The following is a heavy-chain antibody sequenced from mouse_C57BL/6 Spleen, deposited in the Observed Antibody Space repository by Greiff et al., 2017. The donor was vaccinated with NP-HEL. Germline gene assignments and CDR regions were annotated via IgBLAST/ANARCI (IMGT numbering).Heavy chain of an antibody. V-gene: IGHV3-6*01. CDR1: GYSITSGYY. D-gene: IGHD1-1*01. CDR2: ISYDGSN. J-gene: IGHJ2*01. CDR3: ARGETTVPHDY. Sequence: EVKLEESGPGLVKPSQSLSLTCSVTGYSITSGYYWNWIRQFPGNKLEWMGYISYDGSNNYNPSLKNRISITRDTSKNQVFLKLNSVTTEDTATYYCARGETTVPHDYWGQGTTLTVSS.